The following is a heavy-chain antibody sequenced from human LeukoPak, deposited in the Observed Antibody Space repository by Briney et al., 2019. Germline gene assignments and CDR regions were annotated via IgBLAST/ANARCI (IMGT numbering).Heavy chain of an antibody. D-gene: IGHD3-22*01. V-gene: IGHV4-31*03. CDR2: IYHAGST. CDR3: ARATHYSASTGGPYMDV. Sequence: PSQTLSLTCTVSGGSISSGGYFWSWLRQHPGKGLEWIAHIYHAGSTHDNPSLRGRVATSLDTSANQFSLRLSSVTAADTAVYFCARATHYSASTGGPYMDVWGQGTTVTVSS. J-gene: IGHJ6*03. CDR1: GGSISSGGYF.